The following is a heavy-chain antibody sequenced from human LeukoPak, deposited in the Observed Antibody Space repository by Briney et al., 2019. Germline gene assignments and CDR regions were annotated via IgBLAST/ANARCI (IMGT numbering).Heavy chain of an antibody. J-gene: IGHJ3*02. CDR2: ISGSGGST. Sequence: GGSLRLSCAASGFTFSSYAMSWVRQAPGKGLEWVSAISGSGGSTYYADSVKGRFTISRDNSKNTLYLQMNSLRAEDTAVYYCARDRSAGDAFDIWGQGTMVTVSS. V-gene: IGHV3-23*01. CDR1: GFTFSSYA. CDR3: ARDRSAGDAFDI.